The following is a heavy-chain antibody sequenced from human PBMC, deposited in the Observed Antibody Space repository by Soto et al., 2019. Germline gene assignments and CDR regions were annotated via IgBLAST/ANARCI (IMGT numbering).Heavy chain of an antibody. CDR2: TWYRSNWRN. CDR1: GDSVSSNSAT. Sequence: SQTLSLTCAISGDSVSSNSATWNWIRQSPSRGLEWLGRTWYRSNWRNDYALSVKSRIAITPNTSKNQFSLHLNSVTPEDTAVYYCASTTWNFVTWRDYWGQGILVAVSS. J-gene: IGHJ4*02. CDR3: ASTTWNFVTWRDY. V-gene: IGHV6-1*01. D-gene: IGHD1-7*01.